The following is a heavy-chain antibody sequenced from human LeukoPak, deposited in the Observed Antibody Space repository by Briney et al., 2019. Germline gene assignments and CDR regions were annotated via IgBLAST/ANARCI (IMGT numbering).Heavy chain of an antibody. D-gene: IGHD3-16*01. CDR2: TNVDNGNA. Sequence: GASVKVSCKASGYTFTKYTIHWVRQAPGQRLEWMGWTNVDNGNARNSQTYQDRITITRDTTASTAYMELSSLTSKDTAVYFCARGSTSDWPFDHWGQGTLVTVSS. CDR3: ARGSTSDWPFDH. CDR1: GYTFTKYT. V-gene: IGHV1-3*01. J-gene: IGHJ4*02.